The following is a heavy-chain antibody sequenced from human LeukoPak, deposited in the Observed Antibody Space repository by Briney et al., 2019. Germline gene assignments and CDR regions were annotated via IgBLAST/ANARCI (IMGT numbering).Heavy chain of an antibody. J-gene: IGHJ4*02. V-gene: IGHV3-7*03. D-gene: IGHD6-19*01. CDR3: ASFWGQWLVPLDY. Sequence: GGSLRLSCAASGFTFSSYWMSWVRQAPGKGLEWVANIKQDGSEKYYVDSVKGRFTISRDNAKNSLYLQVNSLRADDTAVYYCASFWGQWLVPLDYWGQGTLVTVSS. CDR2: IKQDGSEK. CDR1: GFTFSSYW.